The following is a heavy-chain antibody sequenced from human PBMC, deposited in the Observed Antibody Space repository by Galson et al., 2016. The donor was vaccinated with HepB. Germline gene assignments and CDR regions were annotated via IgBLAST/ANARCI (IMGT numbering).Heavy chain of an antibody. CDR3: AIGGQWHWRGPGWFDP. J-gene: IGHJ5*02. V-gene: IGHV3-23*01. Sequence: SLRLSCAASGFTFSSYAMSWVRQAPGKGLEWVSTISGSGATTYVADSVKGRFTMSRDNSKNTLYLQMNSLRVEDTAIYYCAIGGQWHWRGPGWFDPWGQGTLVSVSS. D-gene: IGHD6-19*01. CDR1: GFTFSSYA. CDR2: ISGSGATT.